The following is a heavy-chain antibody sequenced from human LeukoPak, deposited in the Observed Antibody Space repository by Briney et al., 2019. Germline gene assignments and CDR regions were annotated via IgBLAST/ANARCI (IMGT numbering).Heavy chain of an antibody. D-gene: IGHD3-10*01. CDR3: ARGNVSLWFGEEDGMDV. V-gene: IGHV4-59*01. J-gene: IGHJ6*02. CDR2: IHYTGSA. CDR1: GGSISTYY. Sequence: PSETLSLTCTVSGGSISTYYWNWIRQPPGKGLEWIGYIHYTGSANYNPSLKSRVIISVYTSKNQFSLKLTSVTAADTAVYYCARGNVSLWFGEEDGMDVWGQGTTVTVSS.